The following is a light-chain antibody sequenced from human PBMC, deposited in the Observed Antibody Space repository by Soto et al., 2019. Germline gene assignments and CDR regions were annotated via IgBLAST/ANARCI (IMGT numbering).Light chain of an antibody. CDR1: SGYSRYK. J-gene: IGLJ1*01. CDR3: GTDRDTGGSFVYV. V-gene: IGLV9-49*01. CDR2: VDTGGIVG. Sequence: QSVLTQPPSASASRGASVTLTCTLSSGYSRYKVDWYQQRPGRGPRFVMRVDTGGIVGSKGDGIPDRFSVLGSGLNRYLTIKNIQEEDEGDYHCGTDRDTGGSFVYVFGTGTKVTVL.